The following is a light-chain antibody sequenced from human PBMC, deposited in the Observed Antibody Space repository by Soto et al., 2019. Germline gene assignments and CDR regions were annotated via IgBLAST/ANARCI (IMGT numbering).Light chain of an antibody. V-gene: IGKV3-15*01. J-gene: IGKJ2*01. CDR3: QQYNNWPYT. CDR2: GAS. CDR1: QSVSTN. Sequence: EIVMTQSPDTLSVSPGERATLSCRASQSVSTNLAWYQQKPGQAPRLLIYGASTRAPGIPARFSGSGSGTEFTLTISSLQSEDFAVSHCQQYNNWPYTFGQGTMLEIK.